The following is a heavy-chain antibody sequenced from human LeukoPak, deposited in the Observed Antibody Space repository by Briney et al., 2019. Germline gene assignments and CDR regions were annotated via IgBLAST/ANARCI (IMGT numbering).Heavy chain of an antibody. CDR3: ARALSYYDSNGYYVYFSDY. Sequence: SETLSLTCTVSGGSISSYYWSWIRQPPGKGLEWIGYIYYSGSTNYNPSLKSRVTISADTSKNQFSLKLSSVTAADPAVYYCARALSYYDSNGYYVYFSDYWEQGPLVTVSS. CDR1: GGSISSYY. J-gene: IGHJ4*02. CDR2: IYYSGST. V-gene: IGHV4-59*01. D-gene: IGHD3-22*01.